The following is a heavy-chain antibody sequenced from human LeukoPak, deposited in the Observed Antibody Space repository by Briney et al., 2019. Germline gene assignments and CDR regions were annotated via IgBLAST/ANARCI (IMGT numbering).Heavy chain of an antibody. D-gene: IGHD5-18*01. J-gene: IGHJ3*02. CDR3: ARDVSQIPTAMVKNAFDI. CDR2: IIPIFGTA. V-gene: IGHV1-69*05. CDR1: GGTFSSYA. Sequence: SVKVSCKASGGTFSSYAISWVQQAPGQGLEWMGRIIPIFGTANYAQKFQGRVTITTDESTSTAYMELSSLRSEDTAVYYCARDVSQIPTAMVKNAFDIWGQGAMVTVSS.